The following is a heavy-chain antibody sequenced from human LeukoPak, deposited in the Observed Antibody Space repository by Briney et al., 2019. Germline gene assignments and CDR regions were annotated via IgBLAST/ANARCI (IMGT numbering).Heavy chain of an antibody. CDR2: IYSGGRT. J-gene: IGHJ4*02. CDR3: ARASSSGWRGNLDY. Sequence: GGSLRLSCAASGFTVSSNYMSWVRQAPGKGLEWVSIIYSGGRTYYADSVKGRFTISRDNSKNTLYLQMNSLRAEDTAVYYCARASSSGWRGNLDYWGQGTLVTVSS. V-gene: IGHV3-66*01. D-gene: IGHD6-19*01. CDR1: GFTVSSNY.